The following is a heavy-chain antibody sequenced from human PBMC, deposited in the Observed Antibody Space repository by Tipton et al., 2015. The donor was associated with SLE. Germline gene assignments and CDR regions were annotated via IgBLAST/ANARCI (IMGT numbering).Heavy chain of an antibody. CDR2: IYYSGSP. V-gene: IGHV4-61*01. D-gene: IGHD3-10*01. CDR1: GYSISSGYY. Sequence: TLSLTCAVSGYSISSGYYWSWIRQPPGKGLEWIGYIYYSGSPNYNPSLKSRVTMSLDTSKNQFSLKLSSVTAADTAVYYCASAGHMTRGVRNPFDMWGQGTMVTVSS. CDR3: ASAGHMTRGVRNPFDM. J-gene: IGHJ3*02.